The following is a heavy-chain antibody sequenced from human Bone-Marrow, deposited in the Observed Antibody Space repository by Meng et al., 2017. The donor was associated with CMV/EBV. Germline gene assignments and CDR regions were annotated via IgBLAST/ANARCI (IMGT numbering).Heavy chain of an antibody. J-gene: IGHJ4*02. Sequence: ASVKVSCKASGYTFTSYGISWVRQAPGQGLEWMGWISAYNGNTNYAQKLQGRVTMTTDTSTSTAYMELRSLRSDDTAVYYCARDWRRSNAGYSDYWGQGTLVTVPQ. CDR3: ARDWRRSNAGYSDY. CDR1: GYTFTSYG. V-gene: IGHV1-18*01. CDR2: ISAYNGNT. D-gene: IGHD3-9*01.